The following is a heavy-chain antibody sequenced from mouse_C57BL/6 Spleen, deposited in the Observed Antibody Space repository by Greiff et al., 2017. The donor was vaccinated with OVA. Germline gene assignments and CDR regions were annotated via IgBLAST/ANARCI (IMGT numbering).Heavy chain of an antibody. J-gene: IGHJ2*01. CDR2: IDPSDSYT. Sequence: QVQLQQPGAELVMPGASVKLSCKASGYTFTSYWMHWVKQRPGQGLEWIGEIDPSDSYTNYNQKFKGKSTLTVDKSSSTAYMQLSSLTSEDSAVYYCARDWTRGLFDYWGQGTTLTVSS. CDR1: GYTFTSYW. V-gene: IGHV1-69*01. D-gene: IGHD3-1*01. CDR3: ARDWTRGLFDY.